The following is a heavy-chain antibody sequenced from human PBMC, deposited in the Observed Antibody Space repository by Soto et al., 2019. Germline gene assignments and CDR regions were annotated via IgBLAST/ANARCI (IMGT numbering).Heavy chain of an antibody. Sequence: QVQLVESGGGVVQPGRSLRLSCAASGFTFSSYGMHWVRQAPGKGLEWVAVISYDGSNKNYADSVKGRFTISRDNSKNPLYLQMNSLSAEDTAVYYCAKDHPYCSSTSCYIYSFYYYYGMDVWGQGTTVTVSS. J-gene: IGHJ6*02. V-gene: IGHV3-30*18. CDR1: GFTFSSYG. D-gene: IGHD2-2*02. CDR2: ISYDGSNK. CDR3: AKDHPYCSSTSCYIYSFYYYYGMDV.